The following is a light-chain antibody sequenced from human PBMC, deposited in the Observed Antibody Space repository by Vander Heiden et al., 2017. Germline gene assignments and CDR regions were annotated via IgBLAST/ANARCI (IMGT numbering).Light chain of an antibody. Sequence: IQMTQSPSTVSASVGDRVTISCRASRSISSCLAWYQQKPGRAPKLLIYKASTLERGVPSRYSGSGSGREFTLTISSLQPDDFATYYCQQYNSFQYAFGQGTKLEIK. V-gene: IGKV1-5*03. J-gene: IGKJ2*01. CDR3: QQYNSFQYA. CDR1: RSISSC. CDR2: KAS.